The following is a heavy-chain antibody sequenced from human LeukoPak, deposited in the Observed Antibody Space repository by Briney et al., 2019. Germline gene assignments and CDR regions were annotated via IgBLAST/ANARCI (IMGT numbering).Heavy chain of an antibody. J-gene: IGHJ4*02. D-gene: IGHD6-13*01. CDR2: IIPILGIA. CDR3: ARAGRIAAAEYYFDY. Sequence: SVKVSCKASGGTFSSYAISWVRRAPGQGLEWRGRIIPILGIANYAQKFQGRVTITADKSTSTAYMELSSLRSEDTAVYYCARAGRIAAAEYYFDYWGQGTLVTVSS. CDR1: GGTFSSYA. V-gene: IGHV1-69*04.